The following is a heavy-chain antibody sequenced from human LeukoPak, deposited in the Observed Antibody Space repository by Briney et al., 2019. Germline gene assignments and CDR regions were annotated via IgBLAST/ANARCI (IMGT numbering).Heavy chain of an antibody. J-gene: IGHJ6*03. D-gene: IGHD1-7*01. CDR3: ARAVRYNWNYNRAFYCMDV. Sequence: SETLSLTCAVYGGSFSGYYWSWIRQPPGKGLEWIGEINHSGSTNYNPSLKSRVTISVDTSKNQFSLKLSSVTAADTAVYYCARAVRYNWNYNRAFYCMDVWGKGTTVTVSS. CDR1: GGSFSGYY. V-gene: IGHV4-34*01. CDR2: INHSGST.